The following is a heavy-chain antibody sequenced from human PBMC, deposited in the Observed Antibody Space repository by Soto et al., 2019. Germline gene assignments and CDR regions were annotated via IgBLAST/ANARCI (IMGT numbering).Heavy chain of an antibody. CDR1: GYTFTGYY. Sequence: ASVKVSCKASGYTFTGYYMHWVRQAPGQGHEWMGWINPNSGGTNYAQKFQGWVTMTRDTSISTAYTELSRLRSDDTAEYYCARAGIRNYGGRGAFAIWGQGTMVTV. CDR3: ARAGIRNYGGRGAFAI. CDR2: INPNSGGT. V-gene: IGHV1-2*04. J-gene: IGHJ3*02. D-gene: IGHD1-7*01.